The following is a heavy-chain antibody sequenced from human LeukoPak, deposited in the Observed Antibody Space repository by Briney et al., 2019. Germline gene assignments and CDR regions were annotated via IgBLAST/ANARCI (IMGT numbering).Heavy chain of an antibody. J-gene: IGHJ6*02. D-gene: IGHD2-15*01. CDR1: GYTFTSYG. CDR2: ISAYNGNT. Sequence: GASVKVSCKASGYTFTSYGISWVRQAPGQGLEWMGWISAYNGNTNYAQKLQGRVTMTTDTSTSTAYMELRSLRSDDTAVYYCARELEDIVVVVAAHYGMDVWGQGTTVTVSS. V-gene: IGHV1-18*01. CDR3: ARELEDIVVVVAAHYGMDV.